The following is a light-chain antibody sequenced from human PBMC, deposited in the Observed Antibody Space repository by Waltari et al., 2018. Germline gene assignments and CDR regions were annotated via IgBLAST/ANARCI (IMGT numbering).Light chain of an antibody. CDR1: SSNIGAGYD. Sequence: QSVLTQPPSVSGAPGQRVTISCTGSSSNIGAGYDVHWYQQLPGPAPKPLIYGNSNRPSGLPDRFSGSKSGTSASLAITGLQAEDEADYYCQSYDSSLSGSGVFGGGTKLTVL. CDR3: QSYDSSLSGSGV. CDR2: GNS. V-gene: IGLV1-40*01. J-gene: IGLJ3*02.